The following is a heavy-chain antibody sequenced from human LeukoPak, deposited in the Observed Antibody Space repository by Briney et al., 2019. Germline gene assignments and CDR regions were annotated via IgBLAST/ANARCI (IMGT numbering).Heavy chain of an antibody. V-gene: IGHV3-15*01. Sequence: GGSLRLSCAASGFTFINAWMAWVRQAPGKGLEWVGRIKAKAHGGTIEYAAPVKGRFTISRDDSKNTLYLQMNSLKTEDTAVYYCTTDYYDSSGYYSFYAFDIWGQGTMVTVSS. CDR1: GFTFINAW. J-gene: IGHJ3*02. CDR2: IKAKAHGGTI. D-gene: IGHD3-22*01. CDR3: TTDYYDSSGYYSFYAFDI.